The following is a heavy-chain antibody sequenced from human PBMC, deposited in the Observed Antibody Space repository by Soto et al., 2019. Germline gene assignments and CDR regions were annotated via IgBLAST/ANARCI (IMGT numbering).Heavy chain of an antibody. CDR3: ARDPGLPGPYSSGWYRGGNFDY. CDR1: GFTFSSYA. CDR2: ISYDGSNK. D-gene: IGHD6-19*01. Sequence: GGSLRLSCAASGFTFSSYAMHWVRQAPGKGLEWVAVISYDGSNKYYADSVKGRSTIPRENSKNTMYLHRDRLRAEGTAAYYCARDPGLPGPYSSGWYRGGNFDYWGQGTLVTVSS. V-gene: IGHV3-30-3*01. J-gene: IGHJ4*02.